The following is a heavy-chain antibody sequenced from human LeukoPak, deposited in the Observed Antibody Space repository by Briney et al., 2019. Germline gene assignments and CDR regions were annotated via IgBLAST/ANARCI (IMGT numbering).Heavy chain of an antibody. D-gene: IGHD3-16*01. J-gene: IGHJ4*02. CDR1: GYTFTNYW. CDR2: IYPGDSET. Sequence: GESLQISCKASGYTFTNYWIGWVRQMPGKGLEWMGIIYPGDSETRYSPSFQGQVTISADKSISTAYLQWSSLKASDTAMYYCARMIIPNDSVRKWGQGTLVTVSS. CDR3: ARMIIPNDSVRK. V-gene: IGHV5-51*01.